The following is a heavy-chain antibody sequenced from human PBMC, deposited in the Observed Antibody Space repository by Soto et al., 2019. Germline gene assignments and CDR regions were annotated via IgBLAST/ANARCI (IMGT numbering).Heavy chain of an antibody. V-gene: IGHV3-30-3*01. CDR1: GFTFSSYA. Sequence: QVQLVESGGGVVQPGRSLRLSCAASGFTFSSYAMHWVRQAPGKGLEWVAVISYDGSNKYYADSVKGQFTISRDNSKNTLYLQMNSLRAEDTAVYYCARDDYSRMDYWGQGTLVTVSS. D-gene: IGHD2-15*01. CDR3: ARDDYSRMDY. J-gene: IGHJ4*02. CDR2: ISYDGSNK.